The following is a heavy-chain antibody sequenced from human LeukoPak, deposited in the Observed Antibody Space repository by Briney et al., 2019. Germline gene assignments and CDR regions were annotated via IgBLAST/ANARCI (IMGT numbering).Heavy chain of an antibody. CDR2: IYSSGST. Sequence: SETLSLTCTVSGDSISSDYWTWIRNPAGKGLEWIGRIYSSGSTNYNPSLKSRVTMSLDTSKSQFSLTLSSVTAADTAVYYCARVRLVRGPYFGMDVWGQGTTVTVSS. CDR3: ARVRLVRGPYFGMDV. V-gene: IGHV4-4*07. CDR1: GDSISSDY. D-gene: IGHD3-10*01. J-gene: IGHJ6*02.